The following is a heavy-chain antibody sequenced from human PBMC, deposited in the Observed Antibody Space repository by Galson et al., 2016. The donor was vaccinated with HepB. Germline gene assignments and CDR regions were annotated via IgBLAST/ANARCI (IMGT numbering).Heavy chain of an antibody. V-gene: IGHV3-23*01. CDR2: ISDNGGGT. D-gene: IGHD2-2*01. CDR1: GFTFSTYA. Sequence: SLRLSCADSGFTFSTYAVNWVRQAPGKGLEWVSRISDNGGGTYYTDSVMGRFTISRDIGKNTVYLQMNSLRAEDTAVYYCAKDGWTAVRPFDYWGQGTLVTVSS. J-gene: IGHJ4*02. CDR3: AKDGWTAVRPFDY.